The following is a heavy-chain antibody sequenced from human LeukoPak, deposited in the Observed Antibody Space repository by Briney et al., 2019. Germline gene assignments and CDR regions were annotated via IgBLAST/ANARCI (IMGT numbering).Heavy chain of an antibody. V-gene: IGHV3-48*01. D-gene: IGHD4-11*01. CDR3: ARREDYNSYYYYMDV. CDR1: GFTFSSYA. Sequence: GGSLRLSCAASGFTFSSYAMSWVRQAPGKGLEWVSYISSSSSTIYYADSVKGRFTISRENAKNSLYLQMNSLRAGDTAVYYCARREDYNSYYYYMDVWGKGTTVTVSS. CDR2: ISSSSSTI. J-gene: IGHJ6*03.